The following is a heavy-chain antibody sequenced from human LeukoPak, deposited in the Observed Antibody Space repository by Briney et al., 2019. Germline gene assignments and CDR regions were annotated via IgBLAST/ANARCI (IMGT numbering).Heavy chain of an antibody. CDR3: ARRMVRGVIRIFDY. CDR2: IHWSGNT. D-gene: IGHD3-10*01. Sequence: PSETLSLTCTVSGDSISSGRYYWGWIRQPPGKGLGWIGYIHWSGNTYYNASRKSRVTISLDQSKNQFPLKLSSVTAADTAVYYCARRMVRGVIRIFDYWGQGTLVPVSS. J-gene: IGHJ4*02. CDR1: GDSISSGRYY. V-gene: IGHV4-31*03.